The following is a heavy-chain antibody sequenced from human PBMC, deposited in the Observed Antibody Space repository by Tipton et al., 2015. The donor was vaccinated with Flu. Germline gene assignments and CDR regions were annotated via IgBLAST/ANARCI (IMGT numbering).Heavy chain of an antibody. CDR2: VYTSGNT. V-gene: IGHV4-4*07. CDR3: AKGRGAASSSGVFDS. Sequence: TLPLTCTVSGGSINSHYWSWIRQPAGKGLEWIGRVYTSGNTIYNPSLKSRVTMSLDASKNQFSLSLTSVTAADSTVYFCAKGRGAASSSGVFDSWGQGTLVTVSS. CDR1: GGSINSHY. D-gene: IGHD6-6*01. J-gene: IGHJ4*02.